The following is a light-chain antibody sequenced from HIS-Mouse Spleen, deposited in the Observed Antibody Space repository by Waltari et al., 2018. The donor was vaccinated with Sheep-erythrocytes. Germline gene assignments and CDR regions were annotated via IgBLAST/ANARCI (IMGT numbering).Light chain of an antibody. V-gene: IGLV2-23*01. CDR3: CSYAGSSTPWV. J-gene: IGLJ3*02. CDR2: EGS. CDR1: SSDVGSYNL. Sequence: QSALTQPASVSGSHGQSITISCTGTSSDVGSYNLFSWYQQHPGKAPKLMIYEGSKRPSGVSNRFSGSKSGNTASLTISGLQAEDEADYYCCSYAGSSTPWVFGGGTKLTVL.